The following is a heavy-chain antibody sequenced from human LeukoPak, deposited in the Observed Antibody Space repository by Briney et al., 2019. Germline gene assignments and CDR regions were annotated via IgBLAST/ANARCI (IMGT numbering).Heavy chain of an antibody. V-gene: IGHV3-21*01. J-gene: IGHJ4*02. Sequence: GGSLRLSCAASGFTFSSYSMNWVRQAPGKGLEWVSSISSSSSYIYYADSVKGRFTISRDNAKNSLYLQMNSLRAEDTAVYYCAREGFYCSGGSCYSELLDYWGQGTLVTVSS. CDR3: AREGFYCSGGSCYSELLDY. D-gene: IGHD2-15*01. CDR1: GFTFSSYS. CDR2: ISSSSSYI.